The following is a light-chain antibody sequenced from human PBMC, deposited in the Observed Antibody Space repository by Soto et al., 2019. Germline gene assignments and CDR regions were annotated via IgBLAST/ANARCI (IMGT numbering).Light chain of an antibody. J-gene: IGKJ2*01. CDR1: QTISSSD. Sequence: EIVLTQSPGTLSLSPGERATLSCRASQTISSSDLAWYQQKPGQAPRLLIFVASSRAPDIPDRFSGSGSGTDFTLTISRLKPEDFAVYYCQLSANSTPKYTFGQGTKLEI. CDR3: QLSANSTPKYT. CDR2: VAS. V-gene: IGKV3-20*01.